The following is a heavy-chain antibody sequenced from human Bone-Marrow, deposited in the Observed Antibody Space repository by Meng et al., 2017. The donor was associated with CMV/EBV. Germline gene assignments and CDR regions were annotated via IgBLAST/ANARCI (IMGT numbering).Heavy chain of an antibody. V-gene: IGHV4-59*01. CDR3: TRDTGTAAAPDY. CDR1: GGAISTYY. Sequence: SETLSLTCTVSGGAISTYYWSWIRQPPGKGLEWIGYIYHTGSTNYNPSLKCRVTISVDTSKNQFSLNLSSVTAADTAVYYCTRDTGTAAAPDYWGPGTLVTVSS. D-gene: IGHD6-25*01. CDR2: IYHTGST. J-gene: IGHJ4*02.